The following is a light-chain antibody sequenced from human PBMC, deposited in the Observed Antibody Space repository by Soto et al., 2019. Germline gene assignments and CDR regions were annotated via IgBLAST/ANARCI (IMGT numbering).Light chain of an antibody. CDR2: DAS. CDR1: QSISSW. Sequence: DIQMTQSPSTLSASVGDRVTITCRASQSISSWLAWYQQKPGKAPKLLIYDASSLESGVPSRFSGSGSGTEFTLTISSLQPDDFATYYCQQYNRYSPPVGPGTKVDIK. J-gene: IGKJ3*01. CDR3: QQYNRYSPP. V-gene: IGKV1-5*01.